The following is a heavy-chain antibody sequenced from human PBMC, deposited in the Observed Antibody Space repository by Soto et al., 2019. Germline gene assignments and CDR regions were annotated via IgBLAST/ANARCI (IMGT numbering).Heavy chain of an antibody. CDR2: ISPNNGAT. CDR1: GYTFSDYY. Sequence: QVQLVQSGAEVKKPGASMKVSCKASGYTFSDYYMHWVRQAPGQGLECMGWISPNNGATNYAQKFQDRVTMTRDASITTADMELSRLRADDTAVYDCARGGEFCSTGSCNSSLGDAFDVWGQGTTVTVSS. J-gene: IGHJ3*01. D-gene: IGHD2-15*01. CDR3: ARGGEFCSTGSCNSSLGDAFDV. V-gene: IGHV1-2*02.